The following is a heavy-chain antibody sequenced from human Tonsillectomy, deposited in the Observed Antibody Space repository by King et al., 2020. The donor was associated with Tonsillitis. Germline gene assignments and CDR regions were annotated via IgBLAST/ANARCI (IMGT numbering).Heavy chain of an antibody. D-gene: IGHD5-24*01. V-gene: IGHV1-69*01. CDR3: AGIADGYNYAVEI. CDR2: IIPMFGTA. Sequence: VQLVESGAEVKTPGSSVKVSCTASGVTFRSYVIIWVRQAPGQGLEWMGGIIPMFGTANYAQPFQGRVTITADESTTTAYMELSSLTSGDTAAYYCAGIADGYNYAVEIWGQGTMVTVSS. J-gene: IGHJ3*02. CDR1: GVTFRSYV.